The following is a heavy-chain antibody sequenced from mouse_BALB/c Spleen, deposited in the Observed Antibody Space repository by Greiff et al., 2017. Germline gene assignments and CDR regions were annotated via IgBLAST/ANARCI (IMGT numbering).Heavy chain of an antibody. D-gene: IGHD3-1*01. CDR3: AREGGSSGPFAY. CDR2: IYPGDGDT. V-gene: IGHV1-80*01. J-gene: IGHJ3*01. Sequence: VNLVESGAELVRPGSSVKISCKASGYAFSSYWMNWVKQRPGQGLEWIGQIYPGDGDTNYNGKFKGKATLTADKSSSTAYMQLSSLTSEDSAVYFCAREGGSSGPFAYWGQGTLVTVSA. CDR1: GYAFSSYW.